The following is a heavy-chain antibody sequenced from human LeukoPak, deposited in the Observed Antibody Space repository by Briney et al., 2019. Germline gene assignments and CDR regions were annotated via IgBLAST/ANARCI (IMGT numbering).Heavy chain of an antibody. Sequence: GGSLRLSCAASGFTLSSYAMSWVRQAPGKGLECVSAVSGGGGSTYYADSVKGRFTISRDNSKNTLYLQMNSLRVEDTAVYYCAKDHSWPPYFDYWGQGTLVTVSS. CDR3: AKDHSWPPYFDY. V-gene: IGHV3-23*01. CDR2: VSGGGGST. CDR1: GFTLSSYA. J-gene: IGHJ4*02.